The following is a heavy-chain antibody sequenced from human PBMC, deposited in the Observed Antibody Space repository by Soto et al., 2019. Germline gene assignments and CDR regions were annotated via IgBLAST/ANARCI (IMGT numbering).Heavy chain of an antibody. CDR3: AHREKYYFDS. CDR1: GFSLSTSGMR. J-gene: IGHJ4*02. CDR2: IYWNDDK. V-gene: IGHV2-5*01. Sequence: QITLKESGPTLVKPTQTLTLTCTFSGFSLSTSGMRVGWIRQPPGRALEWLAIIYWNDDKRYSPSLKSRLTIPKDASKNQVVLTMTNMDPVDTATYFCAHREKYYFDSWGQGTLVTVSS.